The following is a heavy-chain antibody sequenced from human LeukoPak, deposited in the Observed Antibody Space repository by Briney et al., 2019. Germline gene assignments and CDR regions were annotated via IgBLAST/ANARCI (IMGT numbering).Heavy chain of an antibody. CDR1: GGSISSYY. D-gene: IGHD5-18*01. CDR3: AGSVLGYSYGLRIDY. V-gene: IGHV4-59*01. Sequence: SETLSLTCTVSGGSISSYYWSWIRQSPGEGLEWIGYIHYRGSTNYNPSLKSRVTISVDTSKNQFSLKLSSLTAADTAVYYCAGSVLGYSYGLRIDYWGQGTLVTVSS. J-gene: IGHJ4*02. CDR2: IHYRGST.